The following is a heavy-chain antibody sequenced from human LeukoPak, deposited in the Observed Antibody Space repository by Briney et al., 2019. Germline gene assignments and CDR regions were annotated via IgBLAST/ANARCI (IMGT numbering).Heavy chain of an antibody. D-gene: IGHD3-10*01. CDR3: ARHLPKVRVRGVIPYFDY. J-gene: IGHJ4*02. Sequence: SETLSLTCTVSGGSISSYYWSWIRQPPGKGLEWIGYIYYSGSTNYNPSLKSRVTISVDTSKNQFSLKLSSVTAADTAVYYCARHLPKVRVRGVIPYFDYWGQGTLVTVSS. V-gene: IGHV4-59*08. CDR2: IYYSGST. CDR1: GGSISSYY.